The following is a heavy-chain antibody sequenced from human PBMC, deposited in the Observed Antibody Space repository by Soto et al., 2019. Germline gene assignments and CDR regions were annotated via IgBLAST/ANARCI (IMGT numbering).Heavy chain of an antibody. CDR1: GASITYGGYS. CDR2: INHLETT. J-gene: IGHJ4*02. D-gene: IGHD1-26*01. V-gene: IGHV4-30-2*01. Sequence: QLQLHESGSGLVKPSQTLSLTCTVSGASITYGGYSWSWIRQTPGKGLEWIGYINHLETTFSNPAFESRLSLSIDRAKNQFSLNLNSMSAADRAVYFSARGGGSDSFDYWGQGILVTVSS. CDR3: ARGGGSDSFDY.